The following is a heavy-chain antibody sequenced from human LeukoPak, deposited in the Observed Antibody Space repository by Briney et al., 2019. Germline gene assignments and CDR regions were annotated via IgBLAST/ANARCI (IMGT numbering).Heavy chain of an antibody. CDR1: GFTVSSNY. CDR2: IYSGGST. D-gene: IGHD6-6*01. CDR3: ARDPRYSSSFQHYMDV. V-gene: IGHV3-53*05. J-gene: IGHJ6*03. Sequence: GGSLRLSCAASGFTVSSNYMSWVRQAPGKGLEWVSVIYSGGSTYYADSVKGRFTISRDNSKNTLYLQMNSLRSEDTAVYYCARDPRYSSSFQHYMDVWGKGTTVTVSS.